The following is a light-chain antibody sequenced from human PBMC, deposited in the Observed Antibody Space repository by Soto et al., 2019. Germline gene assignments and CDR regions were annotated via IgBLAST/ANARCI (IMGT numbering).Light chain of an antibody. V-gene: IGKV3-20*01. J-gene: IGKJ1*01. CDR1: HSVSSSY. CDR2: GAS. Sequence: EIVLTQSPGTLSLSPGERATLWCSASHSVSSSYLAWYQQKPGQAPRLLIYGASSRATGIPDRFSGSGSGTDFTLTISRLEPEDFAVYYCQQYGSSPQTFGQGTKVDIK. CDR3: QQYGSSPQT.